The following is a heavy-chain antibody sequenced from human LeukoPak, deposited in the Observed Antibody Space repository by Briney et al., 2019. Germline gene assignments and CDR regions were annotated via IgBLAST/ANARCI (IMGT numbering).Heavy chain of an antibody. Sequence: ASVKVSCKASGYTFTGYYMHWVRQAPGQGLEWMGWINPNSGGTNYAQKFKGRVTMTRDTSISTAYMELSRLRSDDTAVYYCARDSHLWFGGGMNAFDIWGQGTMVTVSS. CDR2: INPNSGGT. CDR3: ARDSHLWFGGGMNAFDI. D-gene: IGHD3-10*01. J-gene: IGHJ3*02. V-gene: IGHV1-2*02. CDR1: GYTFTGYY.